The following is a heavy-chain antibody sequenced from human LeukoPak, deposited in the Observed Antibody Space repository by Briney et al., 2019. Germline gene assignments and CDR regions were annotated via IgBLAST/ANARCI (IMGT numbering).Heavy chain of an antibody. D-gene: IGHD5-24*01. V-gene: IGHV3-48*03. CDR2: ISSSGSTI. CDR3: ARGRWLPRDAFDI. CDR1: GFTFSSYE. J-gene: IGHJ3*02. Sequence: GGSLRLSCAASGFTFSSYEMNWVRQAPGKGPEWVSYISSSGSTIYYADSVKGRFTISRDNAKNSLYLQMNSLRAEDTAVYYCARGRWLPRDAFDIWGQGTMVTVSS.